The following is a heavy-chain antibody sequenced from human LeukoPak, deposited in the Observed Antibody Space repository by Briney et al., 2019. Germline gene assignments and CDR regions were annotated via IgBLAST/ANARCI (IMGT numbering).Heavy chain of an antibody. CDR1: GGSISSSSYY. CDR2: IKQDGSEK. Sequence: AETLSLTCTVSGGSISSSSYYWGWIRQAPGKGLEWVANIKQDGSEKYYVDSVKGRFTVSRDIAKNSLYLQMNSLRVEDTAVYYCARGNWNFDYWGQGTLVTVSS. V-gene: IGHV3-7*01. J-gene: IGHJ4*02. D-gene: IGHD1-1*01. CDR3: ARGNWNFDY.